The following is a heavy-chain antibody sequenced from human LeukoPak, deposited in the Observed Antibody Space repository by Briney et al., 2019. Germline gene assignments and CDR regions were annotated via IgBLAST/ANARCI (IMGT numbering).Heavy chain of an antibody. CDR3: ARDQSGSGGHNNDAFDI. J-gene: IGHJ3*02. D-gene: IGHD3-16*01. Sequence: PSETLSLTCSVSGGSISNYYWNWIRQPAGKGLEWIGRLHASGSTRYNPSFGTRVTMSADTSKNQLSLKLTSVTAADTALYFCARDQSGSGGHNNDAFDIWGQGTMVTVCS. CDR2: LHASGST. V-gene: IGHV4-4*07. CDR1: GGSISNYY.